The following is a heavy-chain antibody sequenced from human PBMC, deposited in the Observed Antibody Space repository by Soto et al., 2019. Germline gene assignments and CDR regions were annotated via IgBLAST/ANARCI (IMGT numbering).Heavy chain of an antibody. CDR3: ARLSVADWFDP. Sequence: SETLSLTCTVSGGSMNNNYWNWIRQTPGKGLEWIGYIYPSGYSKYNPSLKSRVTLSVDTSKNQFYLKLSSVTVADTAVYYCARLSVADWFDPWGQGIQVTVSS. CDR1: GGSMNNNY. J-gene: IGHJ5*02. CDR2: IYPSGYS. D-gene: IGHD2-15*01. V-gene: IGHV4-4*09.